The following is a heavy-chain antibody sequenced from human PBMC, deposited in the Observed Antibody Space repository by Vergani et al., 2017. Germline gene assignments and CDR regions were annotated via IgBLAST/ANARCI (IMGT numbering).Heavy chain of an antibody. CDR2: IYYSRST. Sequence: QVQLQESGPGLVKPSETLSLTCTVSCCSLSSYYWSWIRQPPGKGLAWIGYIYYSRSTNYNPSLKSRVTIPVDTSKNQSSLKLSSVTAADTAVYYCAGADDCSSTSCSNYYYYGMDVWGQGTTVTVSS. CDR1: CCSLSSYY. V-gene: IGHV4-59*12. D-gene: IGHD2-2*01. J-gene: IGHJ6*02. CDR3: AGADDCSSTSCSNYYYYGMDV.